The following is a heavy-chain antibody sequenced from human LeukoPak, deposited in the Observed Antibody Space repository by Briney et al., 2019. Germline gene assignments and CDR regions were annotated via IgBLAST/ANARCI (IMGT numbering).Heavy chain of an antibody. V-gene: IGHV3-74*01. CDR1: GFTFSGHW. CDR3: ARGDGSGSYYNY. J-gene: IGHJ4*02. D-gene: IGHD3-10*01. Sequence: GGSLRLSCAASGFTFSGHWMHWVRQAPGKGLVWVSRINNDGSSTTYADSVKGRFTLSRDNAKNTVYLQMDSLRDEDTAVYYCARGDGSGSYYNYWGQGTLVTVAA. CDR2: INNDGSST.